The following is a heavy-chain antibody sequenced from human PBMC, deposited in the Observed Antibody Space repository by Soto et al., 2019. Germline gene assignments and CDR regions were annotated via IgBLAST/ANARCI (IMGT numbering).Heavy chain of an antibody. V-gene: IGHV4-30-4*01. CDR3: AREKASSGYNAFDI. CDR2: IYYSGST. J-gene: IGHJ3*02. Sequence: PSETLSLTCTVSGGSISSGDYYWSWIRQPPGKGLEWIGYIYYSGSTYYDPSLKSRVTISVDTSKNQFSLKLSSVTAADTAVYYCAREKASSGYNAFDIWGQGTMVTVSS. CDR1: GGSISSGDYY. D-gene: IGHD3-22*01.